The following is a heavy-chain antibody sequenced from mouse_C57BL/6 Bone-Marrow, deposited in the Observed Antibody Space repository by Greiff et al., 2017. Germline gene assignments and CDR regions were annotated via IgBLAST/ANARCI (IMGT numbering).Heavy chain of an antibody. Sequence: VQLQQPGAELVRPGSSVKLSCKASGYTFTSYWMDWVKQRPGQGLEWIGNIYPSDSETHYNQKFKDKATLTVDKSSSTAYMQLSSLTSEDSAVYYCARPDYYGSSYVGYFDVWGTGTTVTVSS. CDR2: IYPSDSET. V-gene: IGHV1-61*01. CDR3: ARPDYYGSSYVGYFDV. D-gene: IGHD1-1*01. J-gene: IGHJ1*03. CDR1: GYTFTSYW.